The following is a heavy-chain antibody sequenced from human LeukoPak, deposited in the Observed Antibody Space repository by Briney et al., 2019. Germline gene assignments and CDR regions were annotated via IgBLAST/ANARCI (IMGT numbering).Heavy chain of an antibody. CDR1: GGSISSYY. V-gene: IGHV4-4*07. CDR3: ARQNYDILTGNDAFDI. CDR2: IYISGSGST. J-gene: IGHJ3*02. D-gene: IGHD3-9*01. Sequence: SETLSLTCTVSGGSISSYYWSWIRQPAGKGLEWIGRIYISGSGSTNYNPSLKSRVTMSVDTSKNQFSLKLSSVTAADTAVYYCARQNYDILTGNDAFDIWGQGTMVTVSS.